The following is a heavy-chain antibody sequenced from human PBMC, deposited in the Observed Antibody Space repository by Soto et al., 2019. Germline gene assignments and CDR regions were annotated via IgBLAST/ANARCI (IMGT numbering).Heavy chain of an antibody. CDR1: GFSLSTSGVG. D-gene: IGHD1-26*01. V-gene: IGHV2-5*02. CDR2: IYWDDDK. Sequence: ESGPTLVNPTQTLTLTCTFSGFSLSTSGVGVGWIRQPPGKALEWLALIYWDDDKRYRPSLKSRLTITKDTSKNQVVLTMTNMDPVDTATYYCXHNIVGATQGYFDYWGQGAXVTVSS. CDR3: XHNIVGATQGYFDY. J-gene: IGHJ4*02.